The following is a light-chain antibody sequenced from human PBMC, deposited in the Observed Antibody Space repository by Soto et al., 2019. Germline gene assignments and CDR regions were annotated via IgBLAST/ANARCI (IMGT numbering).Light chain of an antibody. CDR2: AAS. J-gene: IGKJ4*01. CDR3: QQLNSYPLT. V-gene: IGKV1-9*01. Sequence: DIQLTQSPSFLSASVGDRVTITCRASQGISSYLAWYQQKPGKAPKLLVYAASTLQSGVLSRFSGSGSGTEFTLTISSLQPEDFATYYCQQLNSYPLTFGGGTKV. CDR1: QGISSY.